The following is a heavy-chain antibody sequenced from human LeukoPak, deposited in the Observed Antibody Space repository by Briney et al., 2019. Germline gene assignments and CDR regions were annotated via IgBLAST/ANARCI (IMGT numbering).Heavy chain of an antibody. D-gene: IGHD1-26*01. V-gene: IGHV1-2*02. CDR2: INPNSGGT. J-gene: IGHJ5*02. CDR1: GGTFSSYA. Sequence: ASVKVSCKASGGTFSSYAVSWVRQAPGQGLEWMGWINPNSGGTNYAQKFQGRVTMTRDTSISTAYMELSRLRSDDTAVYYCARVEVGATSWFDPWGQGTLVTVSS. CDR3: ARVEVGATSWFDP.